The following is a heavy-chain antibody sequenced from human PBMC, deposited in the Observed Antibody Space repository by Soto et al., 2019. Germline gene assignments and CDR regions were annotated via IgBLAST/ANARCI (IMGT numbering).Heavy chain of an antibody. V-gene: IGHV3-23*01. CDR2: VSGGSGVT. CDR3: AKWNGDGDY. Sequence: EVQLLESGGGLVQPGGSLRLSCAVSGFSFSTYGVTWVRQAPGKGLEWVSGVSGGSGVTHYADSVKGRFTITGYNSKNAVYLHMNSLRVEDMAVYYCAKWNGDGDYWGQGTLVTVSS. J-gene: IGHJ4*02. D-gene: IGHD1-1*01. CDR1: GFSFSTYG.